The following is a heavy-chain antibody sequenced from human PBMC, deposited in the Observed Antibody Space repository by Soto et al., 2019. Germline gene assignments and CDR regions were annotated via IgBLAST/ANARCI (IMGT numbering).Heavy chain of an antibody. J-gene: IGHJ4*02. CDR2: ISSSGSTR. Sequence: QVQLVESGGGLVKPGGSLRLSCAASGFTFSDYYMSWISQAPGKGLEWVSYISSSGSTRYYADSVKGRFTIPRDNDKNSLYLQMNSLRAEDTSVYYCAREGAGGVRYFYWLPSGEWGQGTLVTVSS. CDR1: GFTFSDYY. V-gene: IGHV3-11*01. CDR3: AREGAGGVRYFYWLPSGE. D-gene: IGHD3-9*01.